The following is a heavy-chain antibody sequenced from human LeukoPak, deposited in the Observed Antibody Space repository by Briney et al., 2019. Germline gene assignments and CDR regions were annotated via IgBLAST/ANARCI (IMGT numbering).Heavy chain of an antibody. D-gene: IGHD3-10*01. CDR3: AGSHYGSGSRPYWFDP. J-gene: IGHJ5*02. CDR2: IYYSGST. V-gene: IGHV4-59*01. CDR1: GGSISSYY. Sequence: SETLSLTCTVSGGSISSYYWSWIRQPPGKGLEWIGYIYYSGSTNYNPSLKSRVTISVDTSKNQFSLKLSSVTAADTAVYYCAGSHYGSGSRPYWFDPWGQGTLVTVSS.